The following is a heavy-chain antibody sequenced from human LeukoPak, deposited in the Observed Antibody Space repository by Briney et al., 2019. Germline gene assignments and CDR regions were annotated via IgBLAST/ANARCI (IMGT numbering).Heavy chain of an antibody. J-gene: IGHJ4*02. CDR2: IYYSGST. CDR1: GGSFSGYY. CDR3: ARVRHGSGSYGADYFDY. Sequence: PSETLSLTCAVYGGSFSGYYWSWIRQHPGKGLEWIGYIYYSGSTYYNPSLKSRVTISVDTSKNQFSLRLSSVTAADTAVYYCARVRHGSGSYGADYFDYWGQGTLVTVSS. V-gene: IGHV4-31*11. D-gene: IGHD3-10*01.